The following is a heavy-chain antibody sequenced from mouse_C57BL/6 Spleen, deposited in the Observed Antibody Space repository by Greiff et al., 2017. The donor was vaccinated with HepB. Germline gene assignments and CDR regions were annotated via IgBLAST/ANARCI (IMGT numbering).Heavy chain of an antibody. V-gene: IGHV1-69*01. D-gene: IGHD1-1*01. CDR3: ARIYGNYFDY. Sequence: QVHVKQPGAELVMPGASVKLSCKASGYTFTSYWMHWVKQRPGQGLEWIGEIDPSDSYTNYNQKFKGKSTLTVDKSSSTAYMQLSSLTSEDSAVYYCARIYGNYFDYWGQGTTLTVSS. J-gene: IGHJ2*01. CDR2: IDPSDSYT. CDR1: GYTFTSYW.